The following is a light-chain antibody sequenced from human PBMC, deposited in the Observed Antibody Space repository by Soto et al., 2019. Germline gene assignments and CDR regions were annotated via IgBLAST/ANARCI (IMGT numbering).Light chain of an antibody. CDR2: GAS. CDR3: QHYNNWLGT. CDR1: QNIISN. Sequence: EIVVTQSPAILSLSPGERATLSCRASQNIISNLAWYQQKLGQAPRLLIYGASTRATGIPARFSGSGSGTEFTLNISSLQSEDFAVYYCQHYNNWLGTFGGGTKV. V-gene: IGKV3-15*01. J-gene: IGKJ4*01.